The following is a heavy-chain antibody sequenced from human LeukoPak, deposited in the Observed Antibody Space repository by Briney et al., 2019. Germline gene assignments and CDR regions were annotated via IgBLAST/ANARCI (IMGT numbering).Heavy chain of an antibody. CDR3: ARGRGLRFPFDY. V-gene: IGHV4-59*01. D-gene: IGHD5-12*01. CDR2: IYYSGST. J-gene: IGHJ4*02. CDR1: GCSISSYY. Sequence: PSETLSLTCTASGCSISSYYWSWIRQPPGKGLEWIGYIYYSGSTNYNPSLKSRVTISVDTSKNQFSLKLSSVTAADTAVYYCARGRGLRFPFDYWGQGTLVTVSS.